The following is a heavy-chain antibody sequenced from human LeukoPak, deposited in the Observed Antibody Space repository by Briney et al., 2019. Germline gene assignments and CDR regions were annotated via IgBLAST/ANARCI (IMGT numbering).Heavy chain of an antibody. Sequence: SETLSLTCTVSGGSISNFFWSWIRQPPGKGLEWIGSIYYSGSTYYNPSLKSRVTISVDTSKNQFSLKLSSVTAADTAVYYCARDHREGYCSGGSCYSSYYYGMDVWGQGTTVTVSS. CDR1: GGSISNFF. D-gene: IGHD2-15*01. J-gene: IGHJ6*02. CDR2: IYYSGST. CDR3: ARDHREGYCSGGSCYSSYYYGMDV. V-gene: IGHV4-59*12.